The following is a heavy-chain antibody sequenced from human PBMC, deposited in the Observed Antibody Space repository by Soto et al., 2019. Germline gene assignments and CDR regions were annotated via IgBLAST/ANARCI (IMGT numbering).Heavy chain of an antibody. CDR3: ARDRQNYGSLAY. CDR2: INSYNGVT. Sequence: QVQLVQSGAEVKNPGASVKVSCRASGYTLSNNYGISWVRQAPGQGLEWMGWINSYNGVTNNARKFQDRVTLTTDASTTTAYMELRSLRSDDTAIYYCARDRQNYGSLAYWGQGTLGTVSS. J-gene: IGHJ4*02. D-gene: IGHD4-17*01. V-gene: IGHV1-18*01. CDR1: GYTLSNNYG.